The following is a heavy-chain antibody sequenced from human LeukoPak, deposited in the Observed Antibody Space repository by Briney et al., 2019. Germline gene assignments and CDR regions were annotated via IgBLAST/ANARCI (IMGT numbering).Heavy chain of an antibody. CDR3: ARDGFGELSA. J-gene: IGHJ5*02. D-gene: IGHD3-10*01. CDR1: GGSFSGYY. CDR2: INHSGST. Sequence: SETLSLTCAVYGGSFSGYYWSWIRQPPGKGLEWIGEINHSGSTNYNPSLKSRVTISVGTSKNQFSLKLSSVTAADTAVYYCARDGFGELSAWGQGTLVTVSS. V-gene: IGHV4-34*01.